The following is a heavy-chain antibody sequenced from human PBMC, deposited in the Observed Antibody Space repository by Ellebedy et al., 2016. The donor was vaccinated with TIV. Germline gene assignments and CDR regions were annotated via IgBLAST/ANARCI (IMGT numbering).Heavy chain of an antibody. CDR2: ISHSGST. D-gene: IGHD2-2*01. CDR3: ARATTPAAASNFDW. CDR1: GGSFSGSY. J-gene: IGHJ4*02. Sequence: SETLSLTCAVYGGSFSGSYWSWTRQPPGKGLEWTGEISHSGSTNYNPSLKSRVTISVDTSKNQFSLKLSSVTAADTAVYYCARATTPAAASNFDWWGQGTLVTVSS. V-gene: IGHV4-34*01.